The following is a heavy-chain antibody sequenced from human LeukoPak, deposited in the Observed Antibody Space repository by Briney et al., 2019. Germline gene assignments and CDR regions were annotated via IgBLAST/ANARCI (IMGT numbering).Heavy chain of an antibody. V-gene: IGHV3-30*18. D-gene: IGHD2-2*01. J-gene: IGHJ4*02. Sequence: GRSLRLSCAASGFTFSSYGMHWVRQAPGKGLEWVAVISYDGSNKYYADSVKGRFTISRDNSKNTLYLQMNSLRAEDTAVYYCAKEVVVEPAAKWAFDYWGQGTLVTVSS. CDR1: GFTFSSYG. CDR3: AKEVVVEPAAKWAFDY. CDR2: ISYDGSNK.